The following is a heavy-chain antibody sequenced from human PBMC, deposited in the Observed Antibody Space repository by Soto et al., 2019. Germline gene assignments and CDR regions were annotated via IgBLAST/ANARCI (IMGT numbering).Heavy chain of an antibody. D-gene: IGHD3-22*01. J-gene: IGHJ4*02. CDR2: IYYSGST. V-gene: IGHV4-30-4*01. Sequence: SETLSLTCTVSGGSITSGDYCWSWIRQPPGKGLEWIGYIYYSGSTSYNPSLKSRVTISVDTSKNQFSLKLSSVTAADTAVYYCARDTGYYDSSGKNFFDYWGQGTLVTVSS. CDR1: GGSITSGDYC. CDR3: ARDTGYYDSSGKNFFDY.